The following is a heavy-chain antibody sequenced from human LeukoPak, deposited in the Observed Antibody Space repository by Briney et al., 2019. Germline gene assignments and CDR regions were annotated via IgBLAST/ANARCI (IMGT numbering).Heavy chain of an antibody. CDR3: ARVSSLLHASFDY. D-gene: IGHD3-22*01. CDR1: GGSISSGGYY. J-gene: IGHJ4*02. CDR2: IYYSGST. Sequence: SETLSLTCTVSGGSISSGGYYWSWIRQHPGKGLEWIGHIYYSGSTYYNPSLKSRVTISVDTSKNQFSLKLSSVTAADTAVYYCARVSSLLHASFDYWGQGTLVTVSS. V-gene: IGHV4-31*03.